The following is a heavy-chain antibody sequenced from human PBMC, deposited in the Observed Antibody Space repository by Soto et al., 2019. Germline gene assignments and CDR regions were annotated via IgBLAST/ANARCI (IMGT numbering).Heavy chain of an antibody. V-gene: IGHV4-39*02. CDR3: AREGPPIRAHNPPEYFQH. Sequence: SETLSLTCTVSGDSVCTRSNYGAWIHQPPGKGLEWIGSIYYTGGTYYNPSLKGRVTLFLDTSKNQFSLNLNSVTAADTAVYYCAREGPPIRAHNPPEYFQHWGQGTPVTVSS. CDR1: GDSVCTRSNY. J-gene: IGHJ1*01. CDR2: IYYTGGT.